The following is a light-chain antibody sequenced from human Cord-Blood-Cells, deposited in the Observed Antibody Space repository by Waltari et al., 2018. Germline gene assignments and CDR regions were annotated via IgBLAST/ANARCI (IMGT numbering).Light chain of an antibody. V-gene: IGLV2-11*01. J-gene: IGLJ2*01. CDR1: SSDVGGYNY. CDR3: CSYAGSYSFVV. Sequence: QSALTQPRSVSGSPGQSVTISCTGTSSDVGGYNYVSWYQQHPGKAPKLMIYDVSKRPSGVPERFSGAKSGNTASRTISGLQAEDEADYYCCSYAGSYSFVVFGGGTKLTVL. CDR2: DVS.